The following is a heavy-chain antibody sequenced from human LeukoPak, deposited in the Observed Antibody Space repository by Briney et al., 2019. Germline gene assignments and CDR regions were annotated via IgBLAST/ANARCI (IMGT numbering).Heavy chain of an antibody. D-gene: IGHD6-19*01. CDR2: INHSGST. V-gene: IGHV4-34*01. J-gene: IGHJ4*02. Sequence: SETLSLTCAGYGWSFSGYYWSWIRQPPGKGLEWIGEINHSGSTNYNPSLKSRVTISVDTSKNQFSLKLSSVTAADTAVYYCARLAQWLVRGRFDYWGQGTLVTVSS. CDR3: ARLAQWLVRGRFDY. CDR1: GWSFSGYY.